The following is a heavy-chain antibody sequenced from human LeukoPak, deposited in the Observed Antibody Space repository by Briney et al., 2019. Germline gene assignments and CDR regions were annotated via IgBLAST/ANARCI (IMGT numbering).Heavy chain of an antibody. CDR2: IKQDGSEK. D-gene: IGHD3-10*01. CDR1: GFTFSSYW. V-gene: IGHV3-7*01. CDR3: ARGKSILLWFGEKVNWFDP. Sequence: GGSLRLSCAASGFTFSSYWMSWVRQAPGKGLEWVANIKQDGSEKYYVDSVKGRFTISRDNAKNSLYLQMNSLRAEDTAVYYCARGKSILLWFGEKVNWFDPWGQGTLVTVSS. J-gene: IGHJ5*02.